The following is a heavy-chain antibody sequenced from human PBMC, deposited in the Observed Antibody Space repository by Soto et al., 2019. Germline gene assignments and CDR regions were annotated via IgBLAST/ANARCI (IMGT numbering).Heavy chain of an antibody. CDR2: ISSSSSTI. D-gene: IGHD1-26*01. CDR1: GFTFSSYS. V-gene: IGHV3-48*02. CDR3: ARDASPGLLYGMDV. J-gene: IGHJ6*02. Sequence: GGSLRLSCAASGFTFSSYSMNWARQAPGKGLEWVSYISSSSSTIYYADSVKGRFTISRDNAKNSLYLQMNSLRDEDTAVYYCARDASPGLLYGMDVWGQGTTVTVSS.